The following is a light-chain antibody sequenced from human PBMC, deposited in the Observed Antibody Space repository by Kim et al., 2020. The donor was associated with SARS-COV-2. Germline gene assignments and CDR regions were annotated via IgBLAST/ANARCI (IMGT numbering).Light chain of an antibody. Sequence: DIQMTQSPSSLSASVGDRVTITCRASQDISNNVVWYQQKPGAVPKVLIYAASASHSGVPSLFSGGGFGTDFPLTISSLQPEDVATYYCQKYNAAPCTFGQGTKVEI. CDR2: AAS. J-gene: IGKJ4*01. CDR1: QDISNN. V-gene: IGKV1-27*01. CDR3: QKYNAAPCT.